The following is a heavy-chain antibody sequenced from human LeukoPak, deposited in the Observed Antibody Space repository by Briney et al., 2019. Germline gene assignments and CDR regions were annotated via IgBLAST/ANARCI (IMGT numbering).Heavy chain of an antibody. V-gene: IGHV3-23*01. Sequence: PGGSLRLSCAASGFNFNSYTMNWVRQAPGKGLQWVANILASGSPTYYAHSVKGRFIISRDNSKNTVYLQMNSLRVEDTAIYYCAKDLRPDGVDNFDHWGQGILVTVS. D-gene: IGHD2-8*01. CDR1: GFNFNSYT. J-gene: IGHJ4*02. CDR2: ILASGSPT. CDR3: AKDLRPDGVDNFDH.